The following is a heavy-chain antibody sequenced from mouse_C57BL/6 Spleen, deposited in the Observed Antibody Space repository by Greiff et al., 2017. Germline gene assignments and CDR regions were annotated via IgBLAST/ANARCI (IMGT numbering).Heavy chain of an antibody. CDR3: ARNYGSSYVFDY. CDR1: GYTFTSYG. V-gene: IGHV1-58*01. Sequence: VQLQQSGAELVRPGSSVKMSCKTSGYTFTSYGINWVKQRPGQGLEWIGYICIGNGYTEYNEKFKGKATLTSDTTASTAYMQLSSLTSEDSAIYFWARNYGSSYVFDYWGQGTTLTVSS. CDR2: ICIGNGYT. J-gene: IGHJ2*01. D-gene: IGHD1-1*01.